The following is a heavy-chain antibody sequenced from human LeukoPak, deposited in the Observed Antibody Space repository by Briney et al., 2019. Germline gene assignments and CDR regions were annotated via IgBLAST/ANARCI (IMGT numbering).Heavy chain of an antibody. J-gene: IGHJ4*02. V-gene: IGHV3-74*01. D-gene: IGHD4-17*01. Sequence: GGSLRLSCAASGFTFSSYWMHWVRQAPGEGLVWVSRINTDGSSTSYADSVKGRFTISRDNAKNTLYLQMNSLRAEDTAVYYCARDRGRTTLGVHDYWGQGTLVTVSS. CDR3: ARDRGRTTLGVHDY. CDR1: GFTFSSYW. CDR2: INTDGSST.